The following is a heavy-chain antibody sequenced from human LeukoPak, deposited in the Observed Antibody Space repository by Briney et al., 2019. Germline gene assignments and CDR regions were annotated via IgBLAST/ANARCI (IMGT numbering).Heavy chain of an antibody. Sequence: PGGSLRLSCAASGFTFSTYEMTWVRQSPGKGLEWVSALTPSGGSTYYADSVKGRFTISRDNSKNTLYLQMNSLRAEDTAVYYCAKDHYSTFDYWGQGTLVTVSS. CDR3: AKDHYSTFDY. J-gene: IGHJ4*02. V-gene: IGHV3-23*01. D-gene: IGHD6-13*01. CDR2: LTPSGGST. CDR1: GFTFSTYE.